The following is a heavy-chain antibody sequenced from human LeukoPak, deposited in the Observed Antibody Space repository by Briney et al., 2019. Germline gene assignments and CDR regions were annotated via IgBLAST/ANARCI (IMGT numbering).Heavy chain of an antibody. CDR1: GFTVSSNS. J-gene: IGHJ4*02. D-gene: IGHD3-22*01. Sequence: PGGSLRLSCAASGFTVSSNSMSWVRQVPGKGLEWVSAISGSGGSTYYADSVKGRFTISRDNSKNTLYLQMNSLRAEDTAVYYCASRSSGYYFFDYWGQGTLVTVSS. CDR3: ASRSSGYYFFDY. CDR2: ISGSGGST. V-gene: IGHV3-23*01.